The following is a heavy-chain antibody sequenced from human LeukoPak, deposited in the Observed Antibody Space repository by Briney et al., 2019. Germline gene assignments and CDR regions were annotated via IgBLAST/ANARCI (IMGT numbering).Heavy chain of an antibody. J-gene: IGHJ4*02. D-gene: IGHD3-10*01. Sequence: GGSLRLSCAASGFTFDDYAMHWVRQAPGKGLEWVSLISWDGGSTYYADSVKGRFTISRDNSKNSLYLQMNSLRAEDTALYYCAKAPYTYYYGSGSYYIGEDWGQGTLVTVSS. CDR2: ISWDGGST. CDR1: GFTFDDYA. CDR3: AKAPYTYYYGSGSYYIGED. V-gene: IGHV3-43D*03.